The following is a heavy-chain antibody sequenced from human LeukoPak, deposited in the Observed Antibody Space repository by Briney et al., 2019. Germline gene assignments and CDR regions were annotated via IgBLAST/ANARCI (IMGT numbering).Heavy chain of an antibody. CDR3: AKAYSGIIRWYYYYMDV. CDR1: GFTFSSYA. CDR2: ISGSGGST. D-gene: IGHD1-26*01. V-gene: IGHV3-23*01. Sequence: GGSLRLSCAASGFTFSSYAMSWVRQAPGKGLDWVSAISGSGGSTYYADSVKGRFTISRDNSKNTLYLQMNSLRAEDTAVYYCAKAYSGIIRWYYYYMDVWGKGTTVTVSS. J-gene: IGHJ6*03.